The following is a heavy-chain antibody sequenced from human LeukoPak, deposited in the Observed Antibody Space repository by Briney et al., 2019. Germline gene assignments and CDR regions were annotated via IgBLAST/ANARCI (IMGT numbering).Heavy chain of an antibody. Sequence: GGSLRLSCAASGFTFSSYAMSWVRQAPGKGLEWVANIKQDGSEKYYVDSVKGRFTISRDNAKNSLYLQMNSLRAEDTAVYYCARGVSGDYWGQGTLVTVSS. J-gene: IGHJ4*02. CDR1: GFTFSSYA. CDR2: IKQDGSEK. CDR3: ARGVSGDY. V-gene: IGHV3-7*04. D-gene: IGHD3-16*01.